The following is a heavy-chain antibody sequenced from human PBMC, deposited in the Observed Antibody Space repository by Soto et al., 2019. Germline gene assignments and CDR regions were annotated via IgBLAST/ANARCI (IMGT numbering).Heavy chain of an antibody. CDR3: ARELRYFDWLLPNDAFDI. V-gene: IGHV1-69*04. CDR2: IIPILGIA. Sequence: SVKVSCKASGGTFSSYTISWVRQAPGQGLEWMGRIIPILGIANYAQKFQGRVTITADTSASTAYMDLSSLKSEDTAVYYCARELRYFDWLLPNDAFDIWGQGTMVTVSS. D-gene: IGHD3-9*01. J-gene: IGHJ3*02. CDR1: GGTFSSYT.